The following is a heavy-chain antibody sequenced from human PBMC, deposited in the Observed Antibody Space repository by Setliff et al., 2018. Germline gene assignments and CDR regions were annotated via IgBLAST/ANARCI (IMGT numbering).Heavy chain of an antibody. D-gene: IGHD3-22*01. V-gene: IGHV4-61*02. Sequence: TLSLTCTVSGGSISSGSYYWSWIRQPAGKGLEWIGRIYTSGSTNYNPSLKSRVTISVDTSKNQFSLKLSSVTAADTAVYYCARHPHYDSSGYRDYWGQGTLVTVSS. CDR2: IYTSGST. J-gene: IGHJ4*02. CDR3: ARHPHYDSSGYRDY. CDR1: GGSISSGSYY.